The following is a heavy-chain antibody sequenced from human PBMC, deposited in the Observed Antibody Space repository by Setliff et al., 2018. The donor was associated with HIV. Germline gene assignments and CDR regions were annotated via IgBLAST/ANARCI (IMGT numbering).Heavy chain of an antibody. J-gene: IGHJ3*02. CDR1: GYTFTSSD. CDR2: MNPNSGNT. CDR3: ARVPYRSAWFSGGHDAFDI. D-gene: IGHD6-19*01. Sequence: ASVKVSCKASGYTFTSSDINWVRQAPGQGLEWMGWMNPNSGNTGYAQSLQDRVAMTTETATSTAYMEMRSLRSDDTAVYFCARVPYRSAWFSGGHDAFDIWGQGTMVTVSS. V-gene: IGHV1-8*02.